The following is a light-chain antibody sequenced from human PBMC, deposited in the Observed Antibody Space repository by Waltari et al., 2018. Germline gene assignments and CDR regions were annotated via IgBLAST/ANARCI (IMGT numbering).Light chain of an antibody. CDR1: QSVTSN. J-gene: IGKJ1*01. Sequence: EIVMTQSPASLSLSPGERATLSCRASQSVTSNVAWYQQKPGQAPRLLIYGASTRAAGIPVRVSGSGSGREFTLTVSGLQSEDFAIYYCQQYNDWRPWTFGQGTKVEIK. CDR3: QQYNDWRPWT. CDR2: GAS. V-gene: IGKV3-15*01.